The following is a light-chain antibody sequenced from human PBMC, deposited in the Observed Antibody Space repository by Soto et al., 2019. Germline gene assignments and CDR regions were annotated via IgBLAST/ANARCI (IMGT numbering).Light chain of an antibody. CDR1: SSNIGAGYD. V-gene: IGLV1-40*01. J-gene: IGLJ2*01. CDR2: GNN. Sequence: QSVLTQPPSVSGAPGQRVTISCTGSSSNIGAGYDVHWYQQLPGTAPKLLIYGNNNRPSGVPDRFSGSKSGTSASLAITGLQAEDDADYYCQSYDSSVSKVVFGGGTKLTVL. CDR3: QSYDSSVSKVV.